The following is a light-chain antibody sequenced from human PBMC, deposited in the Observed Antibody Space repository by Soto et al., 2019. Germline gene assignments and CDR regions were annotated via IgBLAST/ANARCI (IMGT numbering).Light chain of an antibody. J-gene: IGKJ1*01. Sequence: EIVLTQSPGTLSLSPGERATLSCRASQSVISMYLAWYQQKPGQAPRLLIYGASSRATGIPDRFSGSGSGPEFTLTISRLEPEDSAVYYCQQYNNWPQTFGQGTKVEIK. CDR2: GAS. CDR1: QSVISMY. V-gene: IGKV3-20*01. CDR3: QQYNNWPQT.